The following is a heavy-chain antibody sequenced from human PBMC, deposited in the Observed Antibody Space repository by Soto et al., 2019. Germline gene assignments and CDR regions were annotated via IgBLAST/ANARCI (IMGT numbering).Heavy chain of an antibody. J-gene: IGHJ6*02. V-gene: IGHV3-43D*04. D-gene: IGHD3-22*01. CDR2: ISWDGGST. CDR1: GFTFDDYA. CDR3: AKDISRITMIVVGNRFYGMDV. Sequence: SLILSCAASGFTFDDYAMHWVRQAPGKGLEWVSLISWDGGSTYYADSVKGRFTISRDNSKNSLYLQMNSLRAEDTALYYCAKDISRITMIVVGNRFYGMDVWRQGTTVTVS.